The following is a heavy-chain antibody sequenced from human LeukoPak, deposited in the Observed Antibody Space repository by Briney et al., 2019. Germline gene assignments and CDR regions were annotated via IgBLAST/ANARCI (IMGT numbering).Heavy chain of an antibody. CDR3: TRDWLDASLDY. CDR1: GFSFSDFC. J-gene: IGHJ4*02. D-gene: IGHD6-19*01. V-gene: IGHV3-7*01. Sequence: GGSLRLSCAASGFSFSDFCMSWVRQAPGKGLEWVAFINHPGTEKYYVDSVEGRFTISRDNAKISLYLQMNSLRAEDTAIYYCTRDWLDASLDYWGQGVLVTVSS. CDR2: INHPGTEK.